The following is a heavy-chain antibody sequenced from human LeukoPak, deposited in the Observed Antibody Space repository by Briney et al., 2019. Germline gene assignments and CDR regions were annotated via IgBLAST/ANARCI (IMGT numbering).Heavy chain of an antibody. J-gene: IGHJ6*02. CDR1: GFTFSSYS. CDR3: ARAPSMVRGVIMTPWSYYGMDV. CDR2: ISSSSSSI. Sequence: GGSLRLSCAASGFTFSSYSMNWVRQAPGKGLEWVSLISSSSSSIYYADSVKGRFTVSRDNAKNSLYLQMNSLRAEDTSVYYCARAPSMVRGVIMTPWSYYGMDVWGQGTTVTVSS. V-gene: IGHV3-21*01. D-gene: IGHD3-10*01.